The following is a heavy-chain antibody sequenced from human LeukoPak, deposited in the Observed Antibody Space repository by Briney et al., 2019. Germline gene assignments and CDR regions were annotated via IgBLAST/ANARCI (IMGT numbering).Heavy chain of an antibody. CDR1: GYTFTSYG. CDR2: ISAYNGNT. Sequence: ASVKVSCKASGYTFTSYGINWVRQAPGQGLEWMGLISAYNGNTNYAQTLQGRVTMTTDTSTSTAYMELRSLRFDDTAVYYCARAGLYSGSYGGDYWGQGTLVTVSS. J-gene: IGHJ4*02. V-gene: IGHV1-18*01. D-gene: IGHD1-26*01. CDR3: ARAGLYSGSYGGDY.